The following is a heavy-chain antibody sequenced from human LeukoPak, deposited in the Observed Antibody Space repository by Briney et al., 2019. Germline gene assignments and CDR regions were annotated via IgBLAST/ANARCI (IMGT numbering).Heavy chain of an antibody. CDR3: ARGWYNFDY. CDR2: INNSGDRR. J-gene: IGHJ4*02. V-gene: IGHV3-23*01. Sequence: LPGGSLRLSCAASGFIFSNYAMSWVRQAPGKGLEWVSGINNSGDRRFYADSVKGRFTISRDNSKNTLYLQMNSLRAEDTAVYYCARGWYNFDYWGQGIRVTVSP. CDR1: GFIFSNYA. D-gene: IGHD6-19*01.